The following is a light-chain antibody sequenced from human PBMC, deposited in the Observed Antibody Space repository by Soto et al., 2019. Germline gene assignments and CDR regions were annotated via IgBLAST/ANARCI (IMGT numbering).Light chain of an antibody. CDR2: AAS. V-gene: IGKV1-6*01. J-gene: IGKJ1*01. CDR3: QQYKTYSWT. Sequence: AIQMTQSPSSLSASVGDRVTITCRASQGIRNDSGWYQQKPGNAPKLLIYAASSLQSGVPSRFSGSGSGTDFTLTISSLQPDDFATYYCQQYKTYSWTFGQGTKVDIK. CDR1: QGIRND.